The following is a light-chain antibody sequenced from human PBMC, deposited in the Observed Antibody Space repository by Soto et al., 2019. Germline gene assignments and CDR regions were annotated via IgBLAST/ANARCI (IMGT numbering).Light chain of an antibody. V-gene: IGKV1-17*01. CDR2: HAS. Sequence: IQMTQSPSSLSASVGDRVTITCRASQGIRTDLGWYQQKPGTAPKVLIYHASNLQSGVPSRFSGSGSGTEFTLTISSLQPDDFATYYCQQYNSYSFGQGTKVDIK. CDR1: QGIRTD. CDR3: QQYNSYS. J-gene: IGKJ1*01.